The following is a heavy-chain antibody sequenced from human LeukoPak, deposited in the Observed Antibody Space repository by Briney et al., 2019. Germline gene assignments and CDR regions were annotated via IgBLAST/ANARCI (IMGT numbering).Heavy chain of an antibody. D-gene: IGHD6-6*01. CDR2: ISNDGSNK. V-gene: IGHV3-30*04. J-gene: IGHJ5*01. CDR3: ARDRSSSWFDS. CDR1: GFSFSNYA. Sequence: PGGSLRLSCAASGFSFSNYAMYWVRQAPGKGLEWVAVISNDGSNKYDADSVKGRFTISRDNSKNTLYLQMNSLRAEDTAVYYCARDRSSSWFDSWGQGTLVTVSS.